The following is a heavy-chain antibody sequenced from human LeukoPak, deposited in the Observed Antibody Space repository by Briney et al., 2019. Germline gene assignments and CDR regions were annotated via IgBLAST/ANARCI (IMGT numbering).Heavy chain of an antibody. D-gene: IGHD3-10*01. V-gene: IGHV3-53*01. CDR3: ARGRVTRFYGYGSGSYYKF. Sequence: HSGGSLRLSCAASGFTVSSNYMSWVRQAPGKGLEWVSVIYSGGSTYYADSVKGRFTISRDNSKDTLYLQMNSLRAEDTAVYYCARGRVTRFYGYGSGSYYKFWGQGTLVTVSS. CDR2: IYSGGST. J-gene: IGHJ4*02. CDR1: GFTVSSNY.